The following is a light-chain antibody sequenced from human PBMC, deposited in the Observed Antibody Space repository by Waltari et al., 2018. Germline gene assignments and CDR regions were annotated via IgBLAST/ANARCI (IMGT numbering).Light chain of an antibody. Sequence: QSALTQPASVSGSPGQSITIPCTGTSSDVGSYDLVSWYQQHPGKAPKLIIYEVNERPPGVSTRFSGSKSGNTASLTISGLQAEDEADYYCCSYAGVDTFYVFGTGTKVTVL. J-gene: IGLJ1*01. V-gene: IGLV2-23*02. CDR2: EVN. CDR3: CSYAGVDTFYV. CDR1: SSDVGSYDL.